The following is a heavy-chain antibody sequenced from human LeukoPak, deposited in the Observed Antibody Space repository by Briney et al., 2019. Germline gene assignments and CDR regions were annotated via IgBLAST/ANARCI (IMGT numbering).Heavy chain of an antibody. V-gene: IGHV3-23*01. J-gene: IGHJ4*02. CDR3: AKALLRYFDWLLPDY. D-gene: IGHD3-9*01. CDR2: ISGSGGST. Sequence: GGSLRLSCAASGFTFSSYAMSWVRQAPGKGLAWVSAISGSGGSTYYADSVKGRFTISRDNSKNTLYLQMNSLRAEDTAVYYCAKALLRYFDWLLPDYWGQGTLVTVSS. CDR1: GFTFSSYA.